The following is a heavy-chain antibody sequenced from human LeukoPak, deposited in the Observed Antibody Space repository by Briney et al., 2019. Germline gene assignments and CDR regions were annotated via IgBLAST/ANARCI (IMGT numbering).Heavy chain of an antibody. Sequence: SVKVSCKASGGTFTNYAFNWVRQAPGQGLEWMGRIIPIFDSAHYAQRFQGRITITTDESSTTACMTLSSLTSDDTAVYYCASQDASIYSESSTSPTYSDWGQGTLVTVSS. J-gene: IGHJ4*02. CDR2: IIPIFDSA. D-gene: IGHD3-22*01. CDR1: GGTFTNYA. CDR3: ASQDASIYSESSTSPTYSD. V-gene: IGHV1-69*05.